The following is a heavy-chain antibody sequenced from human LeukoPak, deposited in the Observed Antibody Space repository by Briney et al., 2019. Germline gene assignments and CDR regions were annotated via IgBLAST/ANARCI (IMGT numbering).Heavy chain of an antibody. D-gene: IGHD1-1*01. J-gene: IGHJ3*02. CDR3: AKGTGTTGLGAFDI. Sequence: GGSLRLSCAASGFTFSSYGMHWVRQAPGKGLEGVAFIRYDGSNKYYADSVKGRFTISRDNSKNTLYLLMNSLRAEDTAVYYCAKGTGTTGLGAFDIWGQGTMVTVSS. V-gene: IGHV3-30*02. CDR1: GFTFSSYG. CDR2: IRYDGSNK.